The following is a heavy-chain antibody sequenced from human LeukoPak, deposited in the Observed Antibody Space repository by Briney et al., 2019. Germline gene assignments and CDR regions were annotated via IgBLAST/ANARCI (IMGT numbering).Heavy chain of an antibody. CDR3: ARERPDDYGDYVNDY. V-gene: IGHV1-2*06. CDR1: GYTFTGYY. CDR2: INPNSGGT. J-gene: IGHJ4*02. D-gene: IGHD4-17*01. Sequence: ASVKVSCKASGYTFTGYYMHWVRQAPGQGLEWMGRINPNSGGTNYAQKFQGRVTMTRDTSISTAYMELSRLRSDDTAVYYCARERPDDYGDYVNDYWGQGTLVTVSS.